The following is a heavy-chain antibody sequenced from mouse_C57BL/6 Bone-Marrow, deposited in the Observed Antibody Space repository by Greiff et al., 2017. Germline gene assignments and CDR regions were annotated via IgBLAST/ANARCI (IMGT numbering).Heavy chain of an antibody. Sequence: EVQLVQSGGDLVKPGASLKLSCAASGFTFSSYGMSWVRQTPDKRLEWVATISSGGSYTYYPDSVKGRSTISRDNAKNTLYLQMSSLKSEDTAMYYCSRHGGPWFAYWGQGTLVTVSA. V-gene: IGHV5-6*01. J-gene: IGHJ3*01. CDR2: ISSGGSYT. CDR3: SRHGGPWFAY. CDR1: GFTFSSYG.